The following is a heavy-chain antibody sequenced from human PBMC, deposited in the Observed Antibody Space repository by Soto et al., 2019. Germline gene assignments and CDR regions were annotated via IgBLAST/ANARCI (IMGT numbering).Heavy chain of an antibody. CDR1: GGSISSSNW. CDR3: ARGRLVTVAAILGTSWFDP. V-gene: IGHV4-4*02. D-gene: IGHD2-15*01. Sequence: SETLSLTCAVSGGSISSSNWWSWVRQPPGKGLEWIGEIYHSGSTNYNPSLKSRVTISVDTSKNQFSLKLSSVTAADTAVYYCARGRLVTVAAILGTSWFDPWGQGTLVTVSS. CDR2: IYHSGST. J-gene: IGHJ5*02.